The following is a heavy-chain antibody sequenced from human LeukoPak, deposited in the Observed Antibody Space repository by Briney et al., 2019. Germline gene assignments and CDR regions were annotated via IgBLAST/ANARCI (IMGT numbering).Heavy chain of an antibody. CDR2: IKQDGTEK. Sequence: QAGGSLRLSCAASGFTFSSYWMSWVRQAPGEGLEWVANIKQDGTEKYYMDSVKGRFTISRDNAKNTLYLQMNSLRAEDTAVYYCAKCGSNWYYFDYWGQGTLITVSS. D-gene: IGHD1-1*01. V-gene: IGHV3-7*02. J-gene: IGHJ4*02. CDR3: AKCGSNWYYFDY. CDR1: GFTFSSYW.